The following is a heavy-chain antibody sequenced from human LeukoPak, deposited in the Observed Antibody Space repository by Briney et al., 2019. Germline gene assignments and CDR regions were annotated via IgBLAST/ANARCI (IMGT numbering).Heavy chain of an antibody. CDR3: ARPRTRHIVFGGQKRWLQLDS. CDR1: GFTFSSYA. CDR2: ISSDGGST. Sequence: GGSLRLSCSASGFTFSSYAMHWVRQAPGKGLEYVSAISSDGGSTYYADSVKGRFTISRDNSKNTLYLQMNSLRAEDTSVYYCARPRTRHIVFGGQKRWLQLDSWGQGTLVTVSS. J-gene: IGHJ5*01. V-gene: IGHV3-64*04. D-gene: IGHD5-24*01.